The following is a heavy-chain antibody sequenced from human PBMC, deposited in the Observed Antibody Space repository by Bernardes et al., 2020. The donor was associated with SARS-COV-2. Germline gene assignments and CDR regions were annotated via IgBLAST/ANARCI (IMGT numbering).Heavy chain of an antibody. CDR2: INDDGRDT. CDR3: ARDLTYDFWSGYSRVFDY. Sequence: GGSLRLSCAASGFSFSSSWMHWVRQAPGKGLVWVSRINDDGRDTKYADSVQGRFTISRDNAKNILYLQINSLTAEDTAVYYCARDLTYDFWSGYSRVFDYWGQGTLVTVSS. CDR1: GFSFSSSW. V-gene: IGHV3-74*03. D-gene: IGHD3-3*01. J-gene: IGHJ4*02.